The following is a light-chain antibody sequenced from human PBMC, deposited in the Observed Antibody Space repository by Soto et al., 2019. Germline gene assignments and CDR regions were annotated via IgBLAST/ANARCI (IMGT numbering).Light chain of an antibody. CDR1: QSVSSSY. Sequence: EIVLTQSPGTLSLSPGERATLSCRASQSVSSSYLAWYQQKPGQAPRPLIYGASSRATGIPDRFSGSGSGTDFTLTISRLEPEDFAVYYCQQYGSSPPVTFGQGTKVEIK. J-gene: IGKJ1*01. CDR2: GAS. CDR3: QQYGSSPPVT. V-gene: IGKV3-20*01.